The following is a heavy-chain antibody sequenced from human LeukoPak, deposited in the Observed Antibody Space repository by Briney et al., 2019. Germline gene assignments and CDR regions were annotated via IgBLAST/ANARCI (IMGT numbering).Heavy chain of an antibody. J-gene: IGHJ4*02. Sequence: PGRSLRLSCAASGFTFDDYAMHWVRQAPGKGLEWVSGISWNSGSIGYADSVKGRFTISRDNSKNTLYLQMNSLRAEDTAVYYCAKDYYYGSGVPFDYWGQGTLVTVSS. CDR2: ISWNSGSI. D-gene: IGHD3-10*01. CDR1: GFTFDDYA. V-gene: IGHV3-9*01. CDR3: AKDYYYGSGVPFDY.